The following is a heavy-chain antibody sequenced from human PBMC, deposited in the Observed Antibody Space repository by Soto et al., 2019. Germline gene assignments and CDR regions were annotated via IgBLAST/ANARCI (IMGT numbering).Heavy chain of an antibody. V-gene: IGHV4-4*07. J-gene: IGHJ4*02. Sequence: QVQLQDSGPGLVKPSETLSLSCGVSGGSISQYYWSWIRQPAGKGLEWSGRIYSGGSTNYNPSLESRVTMSVDTSKNQFSLKLGSVTDADTAVYYCARGPGGFGDFSLDYWGQGTLVTVSS. CDR2: IYSGGST. CDR1: GGSISQYY. D-gene: IGHD3-10*01. CDR3: ARGPGGFGDFSLDY.